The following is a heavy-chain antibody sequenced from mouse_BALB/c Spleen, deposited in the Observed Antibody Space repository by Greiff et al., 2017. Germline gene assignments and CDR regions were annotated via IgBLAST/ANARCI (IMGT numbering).Heavy chain of an antibody. J-gene: IGHJ2*01. V-gene: IGHV7-3*02. CDR2: IRNKANGYTT. CDR1: GFTFTDYY. CDR3: ARVGGRYFDY. Sequence: EVHLVESGGGLVQPGGSLRLSCATSGFTFTDYYMSWVRQPPGKALEWLGFIRNKANGYTTEYSASVKGRFTISRDNSPSILYLQMNTLRAEDSATYYCARVGGRYFDYWGQGTTLTVSS.